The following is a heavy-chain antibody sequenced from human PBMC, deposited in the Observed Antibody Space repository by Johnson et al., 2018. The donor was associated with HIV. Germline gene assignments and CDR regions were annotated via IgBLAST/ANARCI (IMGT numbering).Heavy chain of an antibody. CDR2: ISYDGSNK. J-gene: IGHJ3*02. D-gene: IGHD6-13*01. Sequence: QVLLVESGGGVVQPGRSLRLSCAASGFTFSSYAMHWVRQAPGKGLEWVAVISYDGSNKYYADSVKGRFTISRDNSKNTLYLQMNSLRAEDTAVYYCARSPRAAEGAFHIWGQGTMVTVSS. CDR3: ARSPRAAEGAFHI. V-gene: IGHV3-30*04. CDR1: GFTFSSYA.